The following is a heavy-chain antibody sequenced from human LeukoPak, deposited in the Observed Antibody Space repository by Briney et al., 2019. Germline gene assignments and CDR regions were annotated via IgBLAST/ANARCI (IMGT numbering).Heavy chain of an antibody. CDR2: NIPNFGTA. CDR3: ASGRPSDYYYYYGMDV. V-gene: IGHV1-69*01. Sequence: SVQVSCKASGGTFSSYAISWVRQAPGQGLEWMGGNIPNFGTANYTQKFQGRVTITADQSTSTAYMELSRLRSEDTGVYYCASGRPSDYYYYYGMDVWGKGTTVTVSS. CDR1: GGTFSSYA. J-gene: IGHJ6*04.